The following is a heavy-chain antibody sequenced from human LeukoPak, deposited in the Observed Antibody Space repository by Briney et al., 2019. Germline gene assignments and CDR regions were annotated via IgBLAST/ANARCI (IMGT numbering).Heavy chain of an antibody. D-gene: IGHD5-18*01. V-gene: IGHV4-59*08. CDR2: VYYTGST. Sequence: PSETLSLTCTVSGGSINNYYWSWIRQPPGKGLEWIGYVYYTGSTNYNPSLKGRVTISLDTSKKQFSLKLSSVTAADTAVYYCARRNDTAMAGHLFDYWGQGTLVTVSS. CDR1: GGSINNYY. J-gene: IGHJ4*02. CDR3: ARRNDTAMAGHLFDY.